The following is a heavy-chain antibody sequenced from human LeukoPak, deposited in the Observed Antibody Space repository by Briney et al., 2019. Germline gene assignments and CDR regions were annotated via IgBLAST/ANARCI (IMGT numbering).Heavy chain of an antibody. Sequence: SETLSLTCAVYGYSISSGYYWGWIRQPPGKGLEWIGSIYHSGSGSAYYNPSLKSRVTISVDTSRDHFSLELSSVTAADTAVYYCARYCSNSNCHMFDYWGQGTPVTASS. CDR2: IYHSGSGSA. V-gene: IGHV4-38-2*01. D-gene: IGHD2-2*01. CDR1: GYSISSGYY. CDR3: ARYCSNSNCHMFDY. J-gene: IGHJ4*02.